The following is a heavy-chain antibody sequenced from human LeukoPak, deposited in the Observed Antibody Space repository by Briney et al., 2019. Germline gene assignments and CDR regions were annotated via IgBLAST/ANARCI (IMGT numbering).Heavy chain of an antibody. CDR1: GGTFSSYA. CDR2: INPNSGGT. D-gene: IGHD5-12*01. J-gene: IGHJ4*02. Sequence: ASVKVSCKASGGTFSSYAISWVRQAPGQGLEWMGWINPNSGGTNYAQKFQGRVTMTRDTSISTAYMELSRLRSDDTAVYYCARDRSGYDPTGFDYWGQGTLVTVSS. V-gene: IGHV1-2*02. CDR3: ARDRSGYDPTGFDY.